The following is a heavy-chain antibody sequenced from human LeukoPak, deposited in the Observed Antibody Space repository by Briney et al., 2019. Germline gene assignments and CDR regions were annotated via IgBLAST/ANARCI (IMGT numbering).Heavy chain of an antibody. V-gene: IGHV3-30*09. CDR3: AKDGAANSYWYFDL. CDR2: IAHDGNNK. Sequence: GGSLRLSCAASQFTFGNYVMHWVRQAPGKGLEWVAVIAHDGNNKFYSDSVKGRFAISRDNSKNTLYLQMSSLSAEDTAVYFCAKDGAANSYWYFDLWGRGTLVTVSS. CDR1: QFTFGNYV. J-gene: IGHJ2*01. D-gene: IGHD4/OR15-4a*01.